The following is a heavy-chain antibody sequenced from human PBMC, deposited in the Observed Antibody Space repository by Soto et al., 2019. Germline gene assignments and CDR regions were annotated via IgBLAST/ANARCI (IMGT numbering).Heavy chain of an antibody. CDR1: AYTFTSYC. Sequence: GAPVKVSCKASAYTFTSYCISWVRQAPGQGLEWMGWISANNGNTNYGQKLQGRVTMTTDTSTSTAYMELRGLTSDDTAVYYCARVFSSLAGYPGPYSCLDVWGQGTTVTVS. CDR2: ISANNGNT. J-gene: IGHJ6*02. CDR3: ARVFSSLAGYPGPYSCLDV. V-gene: IGHV1-18*01. D-gene: IGHD3-9*01.